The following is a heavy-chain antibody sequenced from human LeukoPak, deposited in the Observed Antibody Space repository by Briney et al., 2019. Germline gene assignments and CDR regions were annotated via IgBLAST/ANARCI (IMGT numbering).Heavy chain of an antibody. CDR3: AHLGAYYYYGMDV. CDR1: GFTVSSNY. CDR2: IYSGGST. V-gene: IGHV3-53*01. Sequence: GGSLRLSCAASGFTVSSNYMSWVRQAPGKGLEWVSVIYSGGSTYYADSVKGRFTISRDNSKNTLYLQMNSLRAEDTAVYYCAHLGAYYYYGMDVWGQGTTVTVSS. D-gene: IGHD1-26*01. J-gene: IGHJ6*02.